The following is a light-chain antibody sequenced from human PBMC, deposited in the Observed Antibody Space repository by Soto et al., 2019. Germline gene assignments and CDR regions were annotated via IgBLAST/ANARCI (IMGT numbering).Light chain of an antibody. CDR3: QQYNSYLVT. CDR1: QSINTW. V-gene: IGKV1-5*03. J-gene: IGKJ4*01. CDR2: KAS. Sequence: DIQMTQSPSTLSASVGDRVTITCRASQSINTWLAWYQQKPGKAPKLLIYKASSLESGVPSRFSGSGSGTEFTLTISSMQPDDFATYYCQQYNSYLVTFGGGTKVEIK.